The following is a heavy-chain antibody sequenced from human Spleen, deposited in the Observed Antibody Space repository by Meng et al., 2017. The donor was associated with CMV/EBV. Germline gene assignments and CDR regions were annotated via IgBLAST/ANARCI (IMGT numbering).Heavy chain of an antibody. D-gene: IGHD2-15*01. Sequence: ASVKVSCKASGYTFTSYGISWVRQAPGQGLEWMGWISAYNGNTNYAQKLQGRVTMTTDTSTSTAYMELRSLRSDDTAVYYCARDFPDCSGGSCLTVYYYGMDVWGQGITVTVSS. J-gene: IGHJ6*02. CDR1: GYTFTSYG. V-gene: IGHV1-18*01. CDR2: ISAYNGNT. CDR3: ARDFPDCSGGSCLTVYYYGMDV.